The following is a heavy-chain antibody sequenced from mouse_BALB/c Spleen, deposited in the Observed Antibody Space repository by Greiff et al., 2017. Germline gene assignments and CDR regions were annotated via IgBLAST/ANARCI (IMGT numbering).Heavy chain of an antibody. CDR1: GFTFNTYA. CDR2: IRSKSNNYAT. CDR3: VRPKLGYYYAMDY. D-gene: IGHD4-1*01. J-gene: IGHJ4*01. V-gene: IGHV10-1*02. Sequence: EVMLVESGGGLVQPKGSLKLSCAASGFTFNTYAMNWVRQAPGKGLEWVARIRSKSNNYATYYADSVKDRFTISRDDSQSMLYLQMNNLKTEDTAMYYCVRPKLGYYYAMDYWGQGTSVTVSS.